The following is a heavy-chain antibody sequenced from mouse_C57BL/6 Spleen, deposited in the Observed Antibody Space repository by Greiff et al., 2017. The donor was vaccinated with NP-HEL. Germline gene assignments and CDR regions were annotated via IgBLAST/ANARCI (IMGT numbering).Heavy chain of an antibody. CDR2: INPNNGGT. J-gene: IGHJ1*03. CDR1: GYTFTDYN. CDR3: ARRRNYGNYGWYFDV. Sequence: EVKLQESGPELVKPGASVKIPCKASGYTFTDYNMDWVKQSHGKSLEWIGDINPNNGGTIYNQKFKGKATLTVDKSSSTAYMELRSLTSEDTAVYYCARRRNYGNYGWYFDVWGTGTTVTVSS. V-gene: IGHV1-18*01. D-gene: IGHD2-1*01.